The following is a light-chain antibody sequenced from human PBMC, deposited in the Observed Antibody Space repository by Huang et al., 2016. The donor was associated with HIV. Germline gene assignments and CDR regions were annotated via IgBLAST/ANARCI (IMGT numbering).Light chain of an antibody. CDR1: QNIDTN. Sequence: EIVMTQSPATLSVSPGERAILFCRASQNIDTNVAWYQQKPGQAPSLLIFGASTMATGISARFTGGGSETEFTLTINSVQSEDVAMYYCHQYNDWPPWTFGQGTRVEI. CDR2: GAS. CDR3: HQYNDWPPWT. V-gene: IGKV3-15*01. J-gene: IGKJ1*01.